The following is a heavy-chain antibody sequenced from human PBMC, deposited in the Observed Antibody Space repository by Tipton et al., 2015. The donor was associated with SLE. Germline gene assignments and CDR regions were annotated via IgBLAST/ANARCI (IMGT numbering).Heavy chain of an antibody. CDR1: GGSISSGFYY. CDR2: IDATESA. CDR3: AREKENTGWFWLNAFDV. Sequence: TLSLTCTVSGGSISSGFYYWSWIRKPAGKGLEWIGRIDATESAENNPSLKSRVTISVDMSRNQISLKLTSVTAADTAVYYCAREKENTGWFWLNAFDVWGRGTLVTVST. V-gene: IGHV4-61*02. D-gene: IGHD6-19*01. J-gene: IGHJ3*01.